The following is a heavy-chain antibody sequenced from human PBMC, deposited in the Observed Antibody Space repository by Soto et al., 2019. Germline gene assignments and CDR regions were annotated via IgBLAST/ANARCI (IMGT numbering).Heavy chain of an antibody. Sequence: GGSLRLSCAASGFTVSVHSMNWVRRAPGKGLEWVSYISSTSSARYYADSVRGRSTISRDNVKYSLYLQMNSLTDEDTAVYYCARDSDIYYGMDVWGQGTTVTVSS. CDR3: ARDSDIYYGMDV. D-gene: IGHD3-9*01. CDR2: ISSTSSAR. J-gene: IGHJ6*02. CDR1: GFTVSVHS. V-gene: IGHV3-48*02.